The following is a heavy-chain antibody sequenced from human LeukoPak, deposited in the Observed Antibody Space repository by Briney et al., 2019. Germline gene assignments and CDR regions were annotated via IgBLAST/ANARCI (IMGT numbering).Heavy chain of an antibody. J-gene: IGHJ4*02. CDR1: GYTFTSYG. CDR2: ITVYNGNT. Sequence: ASVKVSCKASGYTFTSYGISWVRQAPGQGLEWMGWITVYNGNTNYTQKLQGRVTMTTDTSTSTAYVELRSLRSDDTAVYYCARDWHCSGGSCYSDYWGQGTLVTVSS. CDR3: ARDWHCSGGSCYSDY. V-gene: IGHV1-18*01. D-gene: IGHD2-15*01.